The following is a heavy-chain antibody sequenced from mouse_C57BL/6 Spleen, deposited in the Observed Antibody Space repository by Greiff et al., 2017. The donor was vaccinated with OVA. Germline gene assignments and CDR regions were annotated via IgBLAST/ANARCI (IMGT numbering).Heavy chain of an antibody. D-gene: IGHD3-2*02. V-gene: IGHV1-50*01. J-gene: IGHJ1*03. CDR3: ARRKDPRLRYFDV. CDR1: GYTFTSYW. CDR2: IDPSDSYT. Sequence: QVQLQQPGAELVKPGASVKLSCKASGYTFTSYWMQWVKQRPGQGLEWIGEIDPSDSYTNYNQKFKGKATLTVDTSSSTAYMQLSSLTSEDSAVYYCARRKDPRLRYFDVWGTGTTVTVSS.